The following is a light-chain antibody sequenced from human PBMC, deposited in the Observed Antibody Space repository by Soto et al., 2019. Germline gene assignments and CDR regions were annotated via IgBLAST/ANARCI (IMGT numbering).Light chain of an antibody. CDR3: AAWDDSLNGPYV. Sequence: QSVLTQPPSESGTPGQRVTISCSGSSSNIGSNTVNWYQQLPGTAPKLLIYSNNQRPSGVPDRFSGSKSGTSASLAISGLQSEDEADYYCAAWDDSLNGPYVFGTGTKLTVL. CDR1: SSNIGSNT. CDR2: SNN. V-gene: IGLV1-44*01. J-gene: IGLJ1*01.